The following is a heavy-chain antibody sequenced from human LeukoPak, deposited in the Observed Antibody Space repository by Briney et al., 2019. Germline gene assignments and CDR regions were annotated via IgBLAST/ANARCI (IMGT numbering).Heavy chain of an antibody. V-gene: IGHV1-2*02. Sequence: ASVKVSCTASVYTFTGYYMHWVRQAPGQGLEWMGWINPNSGGTNYAQKFQGRVTMTRDTSISTAYMELSRLRSDDTAVYYCARDGVGYYDSSGYYYFQHWGQGTLVTVSS. CDR2: INPNSGGT. D-gene: IGHD3-22*01. CDR3: ARDGVGYYDSSGYYYFQH. J-gene: IGHJ1*01. CDR1: VYTFTGYY.